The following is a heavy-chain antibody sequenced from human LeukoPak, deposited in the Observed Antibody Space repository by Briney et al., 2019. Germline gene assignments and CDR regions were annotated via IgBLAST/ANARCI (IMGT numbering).Heavy chain of an antibody. J-gene: IGHJ6*02. CDR1: GGSISSYY. CDR2: IYYSGST. CDR3: ARQPYYDSSGYHVNYYYYYGMDV. V-gene: IGHV4-59*08. Sequence: SETLSLTCTVSGGSISSYYWSWIRQPPGKGLEWIGYIYYSGSTNYNPSLKSRVTISVDTSKNQFSLKLSSVTAADTAVYYCARQPYYDSSGYHVNYYYYYGMDVWGQGTTVTVSS. D-gene: IGHD3-22*01.